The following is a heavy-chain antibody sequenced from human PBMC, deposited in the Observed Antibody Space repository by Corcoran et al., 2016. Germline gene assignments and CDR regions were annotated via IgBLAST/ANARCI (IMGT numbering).Heavy chain of an antibody. CDR1: GFTFNSYG. J-gene: IGHJ6*02. D-gene: IGHD1-1*01. V-gene: IGHV3-33*01. CDR3: ARDRRIGNPPYGMDV. CDR2: IWGDGTKI. Sequence: QVQLVESGGTVVQPGGSLRLSCAASGFTFNSYGMHWVRQSPDKGLEWVAVIWGDGTKINYVDSVKGRFTISRDKSRNTLFLQMTSLRPEDTAVDNCARDRRIGNPPYGMDVWGQGTTVTVSS.